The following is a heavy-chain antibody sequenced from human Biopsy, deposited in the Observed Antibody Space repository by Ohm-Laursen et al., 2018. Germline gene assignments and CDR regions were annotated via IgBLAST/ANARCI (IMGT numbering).Heavy chain of an antibody. CDR2: ISSSNTI. J-gene: IGHJ4*02. V-gene: IGHV3-48*03. D-gene: IGHD2-8*01. CDR1: GFTFSNYE. Sequence: LSLTCAASGFTFSNYEMNWVRQAPGKGLEWVSYISSSNTIYYADSVKGRFTISRDNSKNTLYLQMNSLRGEDTAVYYCAKCMTGGSNYYFHHCGQGTLVTASS. CDR3: AKCMTGGSNYYFHH.